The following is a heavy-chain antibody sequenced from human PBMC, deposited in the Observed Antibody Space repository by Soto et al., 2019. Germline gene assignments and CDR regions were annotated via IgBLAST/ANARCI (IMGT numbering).Heavy chain of an antibody. J-gene: IGHJ4*02. CDR2: ISGGGATT. CDR3: AKGRGGSGSLTPRVDF. CDR1: GFTFNNYA. V-gene: IGHV3-23*01. D-gene: IGHD3-10*01. Sequence: EVQLLESGGGLVQPGGSLRLSCAASGFTFNNYAMTWVRQAPGKGLEWVSAISGGGATTSYADSVKGRFNVSSDGSKTTLYLQMSSLRAEDTALYYCAKGRGGSGSLTPRVDFWGQGTLVTVSS.